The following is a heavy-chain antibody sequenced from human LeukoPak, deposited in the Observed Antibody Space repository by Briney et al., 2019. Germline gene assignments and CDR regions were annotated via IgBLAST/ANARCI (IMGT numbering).Heavy chain of an antibody. V-gene: IGHV1-46*01. J-gene: IGHJ5*02. CDR3: ARGPPQGYCSSTSCYYRFDP. D-gene: IGHD2-2*01. CDR2: INPSGGST. CDR1: GYTFTDYY. Sequence: GASVKVSCKASGYTFTDYYMHWVRQAPGQGLEWMGIINPSGGSTSYAQKFQGRVTMTRDMSTSTVYMELSSLRSEDTAVYYCARGPPQGYCSSTSCYYRFDPWGQGTLVTVSS.